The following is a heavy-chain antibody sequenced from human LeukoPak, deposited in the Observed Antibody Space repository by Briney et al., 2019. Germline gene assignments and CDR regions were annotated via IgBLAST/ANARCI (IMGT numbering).Heavy chain of an antibody. V-gene: IGHV4-38-2*02. CDR3: ARDNPSFYYGSGTDY. CDR1: GYSISSGYY. CDR2: IYHSGST. J-gene: IGHJ4*02. D-gene: IGHD3-10*01. Sequence: SETLSLTCTVSGYSISSGYYWGWIRQPPGKGLEWIGSIYHSGSTYYNPSLKSRVTISVDTSKNQFSLKLSSVTAADTAVYYCARDNPSFYYGSGTDYWGQGTLVTVSS.